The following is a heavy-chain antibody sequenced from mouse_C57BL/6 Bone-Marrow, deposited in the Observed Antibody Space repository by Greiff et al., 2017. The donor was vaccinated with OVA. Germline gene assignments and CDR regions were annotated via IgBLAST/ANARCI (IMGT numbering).Heavy chain of an antibody. V-gene: IGHV3-6*01. Sequence: VQLQQSGPGLVKPSQSLSLTCSVTGYSITSGYYWNWIRQFPGNKLEWMGYISYDGSNNYNPSLKNRISITRDTSKNQFFLKLNSVTTEDTATYYCARSYYSNLFAYWGQGTLVTVSA. CDR3: ARSYYSNLFAY. CDR1: GYSITSGYY. CDR2: ISYDGSN. J-gene: IGHJ3*01. D-gene: IGHD2-5*01.